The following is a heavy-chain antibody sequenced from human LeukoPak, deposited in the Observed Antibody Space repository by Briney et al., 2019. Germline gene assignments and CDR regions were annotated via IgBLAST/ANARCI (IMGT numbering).Heavy chain of an antibody. V-gene: IGHV1-2*02. CDR3: ARHGYDFWSGYYKNNWFDP. CDR2: INANNGDT. CDR1: GYTFTGYY. Sequence: ASVKVSCKASGYTFTGYYIHWVRQAPGQGLEWMGWINANNGDTNYAQKFQGRVTMTRDTSISTAYMELSRLRSDDTAVYYCARHGYDFWSGYYKNNWFDPWGQGTLVTVSS. J-gene: IGHJ5*02. D-gene: IGHD3-3*01.